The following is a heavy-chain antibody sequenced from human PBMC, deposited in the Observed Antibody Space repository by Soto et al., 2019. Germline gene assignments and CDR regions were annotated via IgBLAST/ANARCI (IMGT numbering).Heavy chain of an antibody. V-gene: IGHV3-23*01. CDR2: ISGSANMA. CDR1: GFTFGSYA. CDR3: AKGGGILMEKRGHYYFDY. Sequence: GGSLRLSCAASGFTFGSYAMTWVRQAPGKGLDWVSFISGSANMAYYADSVKGRFTISRDNSKNTVYLYMNTLRAEDTAVYYCAKGGGILMEKRGHYYFDYWGQGTLVTVSS. J-gene: IGHJ4*02. D-gene: IGHD2-8*02.